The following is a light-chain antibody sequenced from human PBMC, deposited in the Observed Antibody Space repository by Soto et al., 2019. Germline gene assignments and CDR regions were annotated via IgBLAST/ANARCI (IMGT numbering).Light chain of an antibody. J-gene: IGKJ1*01. V-gene: IGKV3-20*01. CDR1: QSVSSSS. Sequence: EIVLTQSPGTLSLSPGERATLSCRASQSVSSSSLAWYQQKPGQAPRLLIYGASSRATGIPDRFSGSGSGTDFTLTISRLEPEDFAVYYCQQYGSSLRTFGQGTKVEI. CDR2: GAS. CDR3: QQYGSSLRT.